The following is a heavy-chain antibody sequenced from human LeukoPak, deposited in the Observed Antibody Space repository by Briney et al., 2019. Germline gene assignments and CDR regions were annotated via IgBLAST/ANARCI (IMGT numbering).Heavy chain of an antibody. J-gene: IGHJ4*02. CDR2: ISSSSSYI. V-gene: IGHV3-21*01. Sequence: GGSLRLSCAASGFTFSSYSMNWVRQAPGKGLEWVSSISSSSSYIYYADSVKGRFTISRDNAKNSLYLQMNSLRAEDTAVYYCARDLDDSSGYYYFDYWGQGTLVTVSS. CDR3: ARDLDDSSGYYYFDY. CDR1: GFTFSSYS. D-gene: IGHD3-22*01.